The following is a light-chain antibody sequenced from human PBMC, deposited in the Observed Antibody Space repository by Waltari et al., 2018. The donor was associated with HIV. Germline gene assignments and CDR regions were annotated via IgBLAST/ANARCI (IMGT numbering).Light chain of an antibody. J-gene: IGLJ3*02. CDR2: EAS. V-gene: IGLV2-14*03. CDR3: TSYTTSDTLR. CDR1: SSDFSFANS. Sequence: QSVLTQPASVSGSPGQSVTISCPGTSSDFSFANSVYRYTQYPGKAPTLIIYEASSRPSGVSDRFSGSKSGNTASLTISGLQNEDEADYFCTSYTTSDTLRFGGGTKVTVL.